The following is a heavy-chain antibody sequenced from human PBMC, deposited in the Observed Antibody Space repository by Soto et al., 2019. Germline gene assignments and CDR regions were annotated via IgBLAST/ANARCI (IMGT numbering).Heavy chain of an antibody. Sequence: GGSLRLSCAASGFTFSSYDMHWVRQAPGKGLEWVAVIWYDGSNKYYADSVKGRFTISRDNSKNTLYLQMNSLRAEDTAVYYCARDRFSCYGGNSYNYYGMDVWGQGTTVTVSS. V-gene: IGHV3-33*08. J-gene: IGHJ6*02. D-gene: IGHD2-15*01. CDR1: GFTFSSYD. CDR2: IWYDGSNK. CDR3: ARDRFSCYGGNSYNYYGMDV.